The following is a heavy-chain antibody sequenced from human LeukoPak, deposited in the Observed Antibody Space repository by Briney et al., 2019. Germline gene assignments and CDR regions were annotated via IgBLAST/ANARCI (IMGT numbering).Heavy chain of an antibody. V-gene: IGHV3-21*04. J-gene: IGHJ6*03. CDR3: AKNYGDYPRAYYYYYYMDV. CDR2: ISSSSSYI. CDR1: RFTFSSYS. Sequence: GGSLRLSCAASRFTFSSYSMNWVRQAPGKGLEWVSSISSSSSYIYYADSVKGRFTISRDNSKNTLYLQMNSLRAEDTAVYYCAKNYGDYPRAYYYYYYMDVWGKGTTVTVSS. D-gene: IGHD4-17*01.